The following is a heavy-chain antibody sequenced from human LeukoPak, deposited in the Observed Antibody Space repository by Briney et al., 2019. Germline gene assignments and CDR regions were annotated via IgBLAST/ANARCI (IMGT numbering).Heavy chain of an antibody. J-gene: IGHJ4*02. CDR3: ARVSRGNSVGGDY. Sequence: SETLSLTCTVSGGSISIRNYYWAWIRQPPGRQLEWIGSVYSSGSLYYNPSLKSRVTISVDTSKNQFSLKLSSVTAADTAMYYCARVSRGNSVGGDYWGQGTLVTVSS. CDR2: VYSSGSL. D-gene: IGHD4-23*01. V-gene: IGHV4-39*07. CDR1: GGSISIRNYY.